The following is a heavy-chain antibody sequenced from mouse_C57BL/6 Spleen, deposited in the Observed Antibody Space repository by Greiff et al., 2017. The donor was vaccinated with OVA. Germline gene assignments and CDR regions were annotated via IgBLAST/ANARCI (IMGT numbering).Heavy chain of an antibody. CDR3: ARGYSNYEDYFDY. Sequence: QVQLQQSGAELVKPGASVKLSCKASGYTFTSYWMQWVKQRPGQGLEWIGEIDPSDSYTNYNQKFKGKATLTVDTSSSTAYMQLSSLTSEDSAVYYCARGYSNYEDYFDYWGQGTTLTVSS. D-gene: IGHD2-5*01. J-gene: IGHJ2*01. CDR2: IDPSDSYT. V-gene: IGHV1-50*01. CDR1: GYTFTSYW.